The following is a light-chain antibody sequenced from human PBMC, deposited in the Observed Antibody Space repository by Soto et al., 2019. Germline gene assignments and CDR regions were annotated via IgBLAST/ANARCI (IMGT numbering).Light chain of an antibody. Sequence: EIVLTQSPGTLSLSPGERATLSCRASQSVSSSYLAWYQQKPGQAPRLLIYGASSRATGIPDRFSGSGSGTDFTLTISRLETEDFALFYCQQYGSSPPWTFGQGTKVEIK. CDR1: QSVSSSY. V-gene: IGKV3-20*01. J-gene: IGKJ1*01. CDR2: GAS. CDR3: QQYGSSPPWT.